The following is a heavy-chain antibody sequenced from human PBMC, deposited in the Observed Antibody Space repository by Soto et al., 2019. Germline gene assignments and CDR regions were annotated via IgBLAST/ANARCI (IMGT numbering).Heavy chain of an antibody. CDR2: VKRKSDGGTT. Sequence: EVQLVESGGGLVKPGGSLRLSCAASGFTFSYVWMTWVRQAPGKGLEWVGRVKRKSDGGTTDYAAPVKGRFTISRDDSKNTLYLQMNSLKVEDTAVYYCAGDAHCSSNTCPGALDMWGQGTMVTVSS. J-gene: IGHJ3*02. V-gene: IGHV3-15*01. CDR1: GFTFSYVW. CDR3: AGDAHCSSNTCPGALDM. D-gene: IGHD2-2*01.